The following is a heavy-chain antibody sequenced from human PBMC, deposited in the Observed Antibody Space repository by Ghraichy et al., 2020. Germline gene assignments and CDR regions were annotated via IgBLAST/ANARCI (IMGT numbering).Heavy chain of an antibody. D-gene: IGHD3-10*01. V-gene: IGHV1-2*02. CDR2: INPNSGGT. Sequence: ASVKVSCKASGYTFTGYYMHWVRQAPGQGLEWMGWINPNSGGTNYAQKFQGRVTMTRDTSISTAYMELSRLRSDDTAVYYCARTQDHGMVSEYYFDYWGQGTLVTVSS. CDR3: ARTQDHGMVSEYYFDY. CDR1: GYTFTGYY. J-gene: IGHJ4*02.